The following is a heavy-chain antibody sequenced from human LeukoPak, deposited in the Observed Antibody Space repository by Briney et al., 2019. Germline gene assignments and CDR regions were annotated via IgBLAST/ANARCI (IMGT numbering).Heavy chain of an antibody. J-gene: IGHJ4*02. CDR2: INPKSGGT. Sequence: ASVKVSCKTSGYTFTGYYIHCVRQAPGQGLEWMGWINPKSGGTNYAQKFQGRVTMTRDTSISTAYMELTRLTSDDTAVYYCARAHPNPGCSGGSCYPFFFDHWGQGTLVTVSS. CDR3: ARAHPNPGCSGGSCYPFFFDH. D-gene: IGHD2-15*01. CDR1: GYTFTGYY. V-gene: IGHV1-2*02.